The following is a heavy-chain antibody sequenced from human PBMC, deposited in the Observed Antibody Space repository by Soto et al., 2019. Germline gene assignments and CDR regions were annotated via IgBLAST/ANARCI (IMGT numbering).Heavy chain of an antibody. CDR1: GFTFSSYA. D-gene: IGHD6-13*01. CDR3: ARDFSSSWYFSFDYGMDV. V-gene: IGHV3-30-3*01. J-gene: IGHJ6*02. CDR2: ISYDGSNK. Sequence: GSLRLSCAASGFTFSSYAMHWVRQAPGKGLEWVAVISYDGSNKYYADSVKGRFTISRDNSKNTLYLQMNSLRAEDTAVYYCARDFSSSWYFSFDYGMDVWGQGTTVTVSS.